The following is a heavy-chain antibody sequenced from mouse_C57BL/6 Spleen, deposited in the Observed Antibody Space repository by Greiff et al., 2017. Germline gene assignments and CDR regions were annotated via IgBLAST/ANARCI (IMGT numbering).Heavy chain of an antibody. J-gene: IGHJ2*01. Sequence: DVHLVESGPGLVKPSQSLSLTCSVTGYSITSGYYWNWIRQFPGNKLEWMGYISYDGSNNYNPSLKNRISITRDTSKNQFFLKLNSVTTEDTATYYCARDVTGNYYFDYWGQGTTLTVSS. CDR1: GYSITSGYY. CDR2: ISYDGSN. V-gene: IGHV3-6*01. D-gene: IGHD2-13*01. CDR3: ARDVTGNYYFDY.